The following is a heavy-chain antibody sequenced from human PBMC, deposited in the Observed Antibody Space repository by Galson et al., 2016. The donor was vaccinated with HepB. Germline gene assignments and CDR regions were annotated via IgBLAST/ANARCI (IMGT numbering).Heavy chain of an antibody. Sequence: SLRLSCAASGLTFSSYAVSWVRQAPGKGLEWVSVISGSGDNTYYADPVKGRFTISRDNSRNTLYLQMTGLRAEDTAVYDCAKDYTGSGRFFDYWGQGTLVTVSS. CDR2: ISGSGDNT. CDR3: AKDYTGSGRFFDY. D-gene: IGHD1-26*01. CDR1: GLTFSSYA. V-gene: IGHV3-23*01. J-gene: IGHJ4*02.